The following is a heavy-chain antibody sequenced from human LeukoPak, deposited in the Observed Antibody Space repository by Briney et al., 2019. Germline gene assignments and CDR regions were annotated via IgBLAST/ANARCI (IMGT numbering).Heavy chain of an antibody. D-gene: IGHD2-2*01. CDR1: GDSITSSRHY. Sequence: SETLSLTCTVSGDSITSSRHYWGWIRQPPGEGLEWIGSVYYSGSTYYNPSLKSRVTISVDTSKNQFSLKLSSVTAADTAVYYCAREGDFDCSSTSCYLGFDYWGQGTLVTVSS. V-gene: IGHV4-39*02. CDR2: VYYSGST. J-gene: IGHJ4*02. CDR3: AREGDFDCSSTSCYLGFDY.